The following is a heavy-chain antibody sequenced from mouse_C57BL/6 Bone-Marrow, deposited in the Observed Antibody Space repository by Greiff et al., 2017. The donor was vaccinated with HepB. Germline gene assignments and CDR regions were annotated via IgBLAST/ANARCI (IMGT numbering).Heavy chain of an antibody. CDR2: ISDGGSYT. CDR1: GFTFSSYA. CDR3: ARAYYSNYGDY. D-gene: IGHD2-5*01. V-gene: IGHV5-4*03. Sequence: EVMLVESGGGLVKPGGSLKLSCAASGFTFSSYAMSWVRQTPEKRLEWVATISDGGSYTYYPDNVKGRFTISRDNAKNNLYLQMSHLKSEDTAMYYCARAYYSNYGDYWGQGTTLTVSS. J-gene: IGHJ2*01.